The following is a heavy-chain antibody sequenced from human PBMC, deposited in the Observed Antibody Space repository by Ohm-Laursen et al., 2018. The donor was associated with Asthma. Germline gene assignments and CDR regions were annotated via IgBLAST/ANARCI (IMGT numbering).Heavy chain of an antibody. Sequence: SETLSLTCAVSGGSISSSNWWSWVRQPPGKGLEWIGEIYHSGSTNYNPSLKSRVTISVDRSKNQFSLKLSSVTAADTAVYYCARGVVTAILSWFDPWGQGTLVTVSS. CDR1: GGSISSSNW. V-gene: IGHV4-4*02. J-gene: IGHJ5*02. CDR2: IYHSGST. CDR3: ARGVVTAILSWFDP. D-gene: IGHD2-21*02.